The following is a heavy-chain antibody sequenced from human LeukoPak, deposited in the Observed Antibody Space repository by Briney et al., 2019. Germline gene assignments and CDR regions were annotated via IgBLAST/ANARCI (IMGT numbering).Heavy chain of an antibody. V-gene: IGHV3-33*06. CDR2: IWYDGSNK. CDR3: AKQGGNSGLDY. J-gene: IGHJ4*02. D-gene: IGHD2/OR15-2a*01. CDR1: GFTFSSYG. Sequence: GRSLRLSCAASGFTFSSYGMHWVRQAPGKGLEWVAVIWYDGSNKYYADSVKGRFTISRDNSKNTLYLQMNSLRAEDTAVYYCAKQGGNSGLDYWGQGTLVTVSS.